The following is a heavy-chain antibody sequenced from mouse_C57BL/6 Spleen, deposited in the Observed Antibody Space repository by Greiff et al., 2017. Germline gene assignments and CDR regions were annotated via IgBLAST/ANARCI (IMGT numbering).Heavy chain of an antibody. CDR2: IDPSASYT. J-gene: IGHJ3*01. CDR3: ARDYGSSPAGFAY. D-gene: IGHD1-1*01. CDR1: GYTFTSYW. V-gene: IGHV1-69*01. Sequence: VQLQQPGAELVMPGASVKLSCKASGYTFTSYWMHWVKQRPGQGLEWIGEIDPSASYTNYNQKFKGKSTLTVDKSSSTAYMQLSSLTSEDSAVYYCARDYGSSPAGFAYWGQGTLVTVSA.